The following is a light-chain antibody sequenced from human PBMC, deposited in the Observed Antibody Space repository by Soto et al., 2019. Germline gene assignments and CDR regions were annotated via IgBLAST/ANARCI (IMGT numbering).Light chain of an antibody. J-gene: IGKJ1*01. V-gene: IGKV3-20*01. CDR1: QSVSSSY. CDR2: GAS. CDR3: QQYGSSPWT. Sequence: EIVLTQSPGTLSLSPGERATLSCRASQSVSSSYLAWYQQKPGQAPRLLIYGASSRATGIPDRFSGSGSGTEFTLTISRLEPEDFAVYYCQQYGSSPWTGGQGTKVDSK.